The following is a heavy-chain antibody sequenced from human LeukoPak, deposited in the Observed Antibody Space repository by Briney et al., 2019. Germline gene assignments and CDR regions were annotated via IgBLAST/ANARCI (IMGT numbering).Heavy chain of an antibody. CDR3: VRGLNVLLWFGELVIEGWFDP. Sequence: GGSLRLSCEASGFTFSSYWMHWVRQVPGKGLVWISHIHGDRSSIMYADSVKGRFTISRDNAKNTLYLQMNSLRAEDTAVYYCVRGLNVLLWFGELVIEGWFDPWGQGTLVTVSS. V-gene: IGHV3-74*03. CDR1: GFTFSSYW. CDR2: IHGDRSSI. D-gene: IGHD3-10*01. J-gene: IGHJ5*02.